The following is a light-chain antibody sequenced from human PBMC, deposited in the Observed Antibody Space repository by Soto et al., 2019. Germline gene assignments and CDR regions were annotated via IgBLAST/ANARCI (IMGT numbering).Light chain of an antibody. Sequence: DIQMTQSPSTLSASVGDRVTITCRASQTISSWLAWYQQKPGKAPKLLIYKASSLETGVPSRFSGSGSGTEFTLTISSLQPDDFATYYCQQYSTYSYTFGQGTNLEIK. CDR3: QQYSTYSYT. CDR1: QTISSW. V-gene: IGKV1-5*03. J-gene: IGKJ2*01. CDR2: KAS.